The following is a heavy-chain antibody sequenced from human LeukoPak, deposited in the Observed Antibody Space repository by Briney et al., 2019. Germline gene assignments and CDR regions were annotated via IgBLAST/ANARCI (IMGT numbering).Heavy chain of an antibody. V-gene: IGHV1-8*01. CDR1: GYTFTSYD. Sequence: ASVKVSCKASGYTFTSYDINWVRQATGQGLEWMGWMNPNSGNTGYAQKLQGRVTMTTDTSTSTAYMELRSLRSDDTAVYYCAREDYYYYYGMDAWGQGTTVTVSS. CDR2: MNPNSGNT. CDR3: AREDYYYYYGMDA. J-gene: IGHJ6*02.